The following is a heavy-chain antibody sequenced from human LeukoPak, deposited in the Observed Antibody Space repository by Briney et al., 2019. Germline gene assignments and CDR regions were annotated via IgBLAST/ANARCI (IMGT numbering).Heavy chain of an antibody. D-gene: IGHD3-10*01. CDR2: INHSGST. J-gene: IGHJ4*02. Sequence: SETLSLTCAVYGGSFSGYYWSWIRQPPGKGLEWIGEINHSGSTNYNPSLKSRVTISVDTSKNQFSLKLSSVTAADTAAYYCASRSGLLWFGEFNYWGQGTLVTVSS. CDR3: ASRSGLLWFGEFNY. V-gene: IGHV4-34*01. CDR1: GGSFSGYY.